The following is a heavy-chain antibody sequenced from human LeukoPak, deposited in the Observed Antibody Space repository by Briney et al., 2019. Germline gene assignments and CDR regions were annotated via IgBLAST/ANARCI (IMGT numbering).Heavy chain of an antibody. Sequence: GGSLRLSCSASGVTFSANAMHWVRQAPGKGLEYVSGISNNGGSSFYADSVKGRFTISRDNSKNTLYLQMNSLRAEDTAVYYCSRDRLHYDSLTGYPADWGQGTLVTVSS. CDR1: GVTFSANA. D-gene: IGHD3-9*01. J-gene: IGHJ4*02. CDR3: SRDRLHYDSLTGYPAD. CDR2: ISNNGGSS. V-gene: IGHV3-64*04.